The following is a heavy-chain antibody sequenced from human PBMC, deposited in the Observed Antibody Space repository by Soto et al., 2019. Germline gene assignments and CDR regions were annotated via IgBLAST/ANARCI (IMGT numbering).Heavy chain of an antibody. Sequence: QVQLVQSGAEVKKPGSSVKVSCKASGGTFSSYAISWVRQAPGQGLEWMGGIIPFFGTANYAQKFQGRVTITADKSTSTAYMELSSLRSEDTAVYYCARATLEYSSSAEYYYYYGMDVWGQGTTVTVSS. J-gene: IGHJ6*02. D-gene: IGHD6-6*01. CDR2: IIPFFGTA. CDR3: ARATLEYSSSAEYYYYYGMDV. CDR1: GGTFSSYA. V-gene: IGHV1-69*06.